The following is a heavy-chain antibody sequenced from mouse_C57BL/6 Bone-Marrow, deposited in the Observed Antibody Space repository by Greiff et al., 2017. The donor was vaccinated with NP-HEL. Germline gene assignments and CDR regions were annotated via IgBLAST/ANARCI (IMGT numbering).Heavy chain of an antibody. D-gene: IGHD1-1*01. Sequence: QVQLQQPGAELVRPGSSVKLSCKASGYTFTSYWMDWVKQRPGQGLEWIGNIYPSDSETHYNQKFKDKATLTVDKYSSTAYMQLSSLASEDSAVYYCARRSRIYYYGSSSDYFDCWGHGATRPVSS. V-gene: IGHV1-61*01. CDR1: GYTFTSYW. CDR2: IYPSDSET. CDR3: ARRSRIYYYGSSSDYFDC. J-gene: IGHJ2*01.